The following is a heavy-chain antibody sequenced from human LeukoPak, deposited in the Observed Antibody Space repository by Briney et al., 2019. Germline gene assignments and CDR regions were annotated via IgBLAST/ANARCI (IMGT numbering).Heavy chain of an antibody. CDR1: GYTFN. CDR3: ARDRVYFDY. D-gene: IGHD3-10*01. V-gene: IGHV1-3*01. Sequence: AASVKVSCKSSGYTFNVHWVRRAPGQRLEWMGWIHAGNGKTKYSQKFQGRVTFIWDTSATTAYMELSSLRSEDTAVYYCARDRVYFDYWGQGTLVTVSS. CDR2: IHAGNGKT. J-gene: IGHJ4*02.